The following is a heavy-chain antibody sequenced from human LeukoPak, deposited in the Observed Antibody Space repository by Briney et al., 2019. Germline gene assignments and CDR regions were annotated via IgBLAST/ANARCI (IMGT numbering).Heavy chain of an antibody. CDR1: GFTFSGYG. J-gene: IGHJ5*02. CDR3: AGKNQLLFSAPFDP. CDR2: ISYDGTKK. Sequence: GGSLRLSCAASGFTFSGYGMHWFRQAPGQGLEWVALISYDGTKKYYADSVKGRFTISSDSSKNTLYLQMNSLRVEDTAVYYCAGKNQLLFSAPFDPWGQGTLVTVSS. D-gene: IGHD2-2*01. V-gene: IGHV3-30*03.